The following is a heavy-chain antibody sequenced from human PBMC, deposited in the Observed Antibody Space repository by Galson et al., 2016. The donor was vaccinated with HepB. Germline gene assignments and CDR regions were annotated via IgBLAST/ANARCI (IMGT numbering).Heavy chain of an antibody. V-gene: IGHV3-23*01. CDR3: AKDRYDSSGARYDY. CDR2: ISESGGTT. J-gene: IGHJ4*02. D-gene: IGHD3-22*01. CDR1: GFTFSNYA. Sequence: SLRLSCAASGFTFSNYAMSWVRQALGKGLEWVSGISESGGTTYDTDSLKGRFTISRDNSRNMLFLQMTSMRAEDTAVYYCAKDRYDSSGARYDYWGQGTLVTVSS.